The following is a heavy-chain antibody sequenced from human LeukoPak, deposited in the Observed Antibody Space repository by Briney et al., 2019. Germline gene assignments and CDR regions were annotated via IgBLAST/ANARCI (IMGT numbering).Heavy chain of an antibody. V-gene: IGHV1-69*04. CDR3: ARLHCGGGCLYFDS. D-gene: IGHD2-21*02. CDR1: GGTFSSYA. J-gene: IGHJ4*02. CDR2: IIPILDIA. Sequence: GASVKVSCKASGGTFSSYAISWVRQAPGQGLEWMGRIIPILDIANYAQKFQGRVTITADKSTSTAYMELSSLRSGDTAVYYCARLHCGGGCLYFDSGGKGTLVTVPS.